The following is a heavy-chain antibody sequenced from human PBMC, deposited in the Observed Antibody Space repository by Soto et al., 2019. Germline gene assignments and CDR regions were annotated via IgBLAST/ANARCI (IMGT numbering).Heavy chain of an antibody. V-gene: IGHV6-1*01. CDR2: TYYRSKWYN. D-gene: IGHD2-2*01. Sequence: PSQTLSLTCAISGDRVSSNRAAWNWNRQSPSRGLEWLGRTYYRSKWYNDYAVSVKSRITINPDTSKNQFSLQLNSVTPEDTAVYYCAGGNTGYCSSTSCFAPWYFDYWGPGTLVTVSS. J-gene: IGHJ4*02. CDR3: AGGNTGYCSSTSCFAPWYFDY. CDR1: GDRVSSNRAA.